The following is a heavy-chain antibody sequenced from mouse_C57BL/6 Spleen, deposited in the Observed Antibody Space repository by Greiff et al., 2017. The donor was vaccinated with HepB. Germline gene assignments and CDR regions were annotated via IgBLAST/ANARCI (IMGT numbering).Heavy chain of an antibody. CDR3: AREGTDPYAMDY. CDR2: IYPGSGNT. D-gene: IGHD4-1*01. CDR1: GYTFTDYY. J-gene: IGHJ4*01. V-gene: IGHV1-76*01. Sequence: LVESGAELVRPGASVKLSCKASGYTFTDYYINWVKQRPGQGLEWIARIYPGSGNTYYNEKFKGKATLTAEKSSSTAYMQLSSLTSEDSAVYFCAREGTDPYAMDYWGQGTSVTVSS.